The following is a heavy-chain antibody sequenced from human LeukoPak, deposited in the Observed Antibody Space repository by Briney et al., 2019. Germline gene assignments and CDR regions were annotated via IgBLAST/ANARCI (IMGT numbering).Heavy chain of an antibody. Sequence: ASETLCLPCTVSGGSISISNGWSWIRPPPGKGLEGMEEIYHRGRTTYNPYIKSRVTISVDKSPKQASLKLSSVSAEHTAVYYCAGSDVLPTGFPVDYWGEGTLLRASS. CDR1: GGSISISNG. V-gene: IGHV4-4*02. J-gene: IGHJ4*02. CDR2: IYHRGRT. CDR3: AGSDVLPTGFPVDY. D-gene: IGHD3-10*01.